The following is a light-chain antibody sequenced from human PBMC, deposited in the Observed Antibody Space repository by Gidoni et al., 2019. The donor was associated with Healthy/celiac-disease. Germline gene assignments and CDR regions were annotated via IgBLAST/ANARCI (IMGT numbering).Light chain of an antibody. CDR3: QQYNSYSPWT. CDR2: DAS. V-gene: IGKV1-5*01. J-gene: IGKJ1*01. CDR1: PSISRW. Sequence: DIQMTQSPSTLSASVGDRVTITCRASPSISRWLAWYQQKPGKAPKLLIYDASSLESGVPSRFSGSGSGTEFTRTISSLQPDDFATYYCQQYNSYSPWTFXQXTKVEIK.